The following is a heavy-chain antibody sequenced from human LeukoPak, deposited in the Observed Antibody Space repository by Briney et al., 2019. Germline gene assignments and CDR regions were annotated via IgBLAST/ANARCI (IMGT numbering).Heavy chain of an antibody. V-gene: IGHV4-31*03. CDR3: ARTDSSGYCGDY. CDR2: IYYSGIT. CDR1: GGSISSGGYY. J-gene: IGHJ4*02. Sequence: SETLSLTCTVSGGSISSGGYYWSWIRQHPGKGLEWIGYIYYSGITYYNPSLKSRVTISVDTSKNQFSLKLSSVTAADTAVYYCARTDSSGYCGDYWGQGTLVTVSS. D-gene: IGHD3-22*01.